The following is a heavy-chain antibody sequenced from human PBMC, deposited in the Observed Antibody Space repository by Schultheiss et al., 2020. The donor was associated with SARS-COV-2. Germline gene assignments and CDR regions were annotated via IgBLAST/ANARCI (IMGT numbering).Heavy chain of an antibody. D-gene: IGHD6-13*01. Sequence: SQTLSLTCTVSGASISSGDYYWSWIRQHPGKGLEWIGFIHYSGSTYYNPSLKSRVTISVDTSKNQFSLKLSSVTAADTAVYYCARAGSSRVRGGWFDPWGQGTLVTVSS. CDR3: ARAGSSRVRGGWFDP. J-gene: IGHJ5*02. CDR2: IHYSGST. V-gene: IGHV4-31*03. CDR1: GASISSGDYY.